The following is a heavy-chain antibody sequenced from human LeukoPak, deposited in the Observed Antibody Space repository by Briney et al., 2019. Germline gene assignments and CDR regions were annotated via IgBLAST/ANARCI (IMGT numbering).Heavy chain of an antibody. CDR1: GYNFATYW. J-gene: IGHJ4*02. Sequence: GESLKISCKGSGYNFATYWIGWARQMPGKGLEWMGIIFPDDADTRYSPSFEGQVTISADKSISTAYLQWSSLKASYTAMYYCARQGGSYYDYWGQGTLVTVSS. V-gene: IGHV5-51*01. CDR3: ARQGGSYYDY. CDR2: IFPDDADT. D-gene: IGHD1-26*01.